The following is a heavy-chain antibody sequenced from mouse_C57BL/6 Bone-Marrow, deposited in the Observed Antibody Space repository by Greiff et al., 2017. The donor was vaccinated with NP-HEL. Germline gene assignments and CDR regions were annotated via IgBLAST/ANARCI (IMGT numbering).Heavy chain of an antibody. D-gene: IGHD1-1*01. Sequence: QVQLQQPGAELVKPGASVKMSCKASGYTFTSYWITWVKQRPGQGLEWIGDIYPGSGSTNYNEKFKSKATLTVDTSSSKAYMQLSSLTSEDSAVYYCAREESSYLYYFDYWGQGTALTVSS. CDR1: GYTFTSYW. CDR3: AREESSYLYYFDY. J-gene: IGHJ2*01. V-gene: IGHV1-55*01. CDR2: IYPGSGST.